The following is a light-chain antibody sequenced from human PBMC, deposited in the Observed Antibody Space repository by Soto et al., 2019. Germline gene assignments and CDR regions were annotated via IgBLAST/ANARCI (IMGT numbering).Light chain of an antibody. J-gene: IGLJ2*01. CDR2: EVS. CDR1: SSDVGGYNY. V-gene: IGLV2-14*01. CDR3: NSYTSSSTLVV. Sequence: QSALTQPASVSGSPGQSITISCTGTSSDVGGYNYVSWYQQHPGKAPKLMIYEVSNRPSGVSNRFSGSKSGNTASLTISGVQAEEEADYYCNSYTSSSTLVVFGGGTKLTVL.